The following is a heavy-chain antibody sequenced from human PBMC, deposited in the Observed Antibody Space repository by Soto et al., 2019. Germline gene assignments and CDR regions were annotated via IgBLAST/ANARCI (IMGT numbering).Heavy chain of an antibody. Sequence: QVQLVQSGAEVKKPGSSVKVSCKASGGTFSNYTVSWVRQAPGQGLEWMGRIIPILGIGNYAQKFQGRVTIIADRSTSTAYMELSSLRSEDTAIYFCAREVAVVDHDAFDIWGQGTTVTVAS. CDR1: GGTFSNYT. CDR3: AREVAVVDHDAFDI. V-gene: IGHV1-69*08. D-gene: IGHD2-2*01. CDR2: IIPILGIG. J-gene: IGHJ3*02.